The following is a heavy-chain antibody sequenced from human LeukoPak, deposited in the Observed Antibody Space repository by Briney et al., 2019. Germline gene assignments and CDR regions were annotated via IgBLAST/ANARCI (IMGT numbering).Heavy chain of an antibody. V-gene: IGHV3-74*01. CDR3: GRGGNGIDI. D-gene: IGHD2-8*01. Sequence: HSGGSLRLSCAASGFTFSHYLMHWVRQAPGKGLVRVSRINSDESNTNSYADSVKGRFIISRDNAKNTLYLQMNSLRAEDTAVYFCGRGGNGIDIWGQGTTVIVSS. CDR2: INSDESNT. CDR1: GFTFSHYL. J-gene: IGHJ3*02.